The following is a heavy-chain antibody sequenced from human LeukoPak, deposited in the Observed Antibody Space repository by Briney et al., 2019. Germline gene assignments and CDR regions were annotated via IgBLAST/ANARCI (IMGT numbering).Heavy chain of an antibody. CDR1: GGSFSGYY. J-gene: IGHJ6*03. CDR2: INHSGST. Sequence: PSETLSLTCAVYGGSFSGYYWSWIRQPPGKGLEWIGEINHSGSTNYNPSLKSRVTISVDTSKNQFSLKLSSVTAADTAVYYCARDKGPTTNHLENWFGELLPYYYYYYMDVWGKGTTVTVSS. D-gene: IGHD3-10*01. V-gene: IGHV4-34*01. CDR3: ARDKGPTTNHLENWFGELLPYYYYYYMDV.